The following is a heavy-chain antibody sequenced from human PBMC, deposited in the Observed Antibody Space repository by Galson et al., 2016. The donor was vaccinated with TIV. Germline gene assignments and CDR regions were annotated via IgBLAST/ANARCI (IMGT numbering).Heavy chain of an antibody. Sequence: SVKVSCKASGGTFSSYAVSWVRQAPGQGLEWVGGIIPIFGSSDYAQKFQGRVTITTDESTDESTSTAYMELSSLTSEDTAVYYCAKSIGGYSFGYFHSWGQGTLVTVS. V-gene: IGHV1-69*05. CDR1: GGTFSSYA. D-gene: IGHD5-18*01. J-gene: IGHJ4*02. CDR3: AKSIGGYSFGYFHS. CDR2: IIPIFGSS.